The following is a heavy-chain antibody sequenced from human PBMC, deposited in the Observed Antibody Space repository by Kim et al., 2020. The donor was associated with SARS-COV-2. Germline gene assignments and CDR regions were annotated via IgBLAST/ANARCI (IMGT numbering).Heavy chain of an antibody. V-gene: IGHV3-23*01. CDR2: ISGSGFSK. J-gene: IGHJ5*02. CDR3: AKDPDYGSGTYHWFDP. CDR1: GFIFRDYG. Sequence: GGSLRLSCAAPGFIFRDYGMNWVRQAPGKGLEWVSAISGSGFSKYYADSVKGRFTISRDNSKSTLYLQMDSLRAEDTALYYCAKDPDYGSGTYHWFDPWGQGTQVTVSS. D-gene: IGHD3-10*01.